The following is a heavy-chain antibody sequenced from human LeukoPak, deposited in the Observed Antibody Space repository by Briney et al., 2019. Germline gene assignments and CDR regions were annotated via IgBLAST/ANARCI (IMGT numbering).Heavy chain of an antibody. D-gene: IGHD2-2*03. CDR1: GGSISGYH. J-gene: IGHJ3*02. Sequence: PSETLSLTCTVTGGSISGYHWNWIRLSPGKGLEWIANIFYTGNADYNPSLESRVTISVDTSKNEISLILSSATAADTAIYYCAREHVWMDAFDIWGQGAMVTVSS. V-gene: IGHV4-59*12. CDR2: IFYTGNA. CDR3: AREHVWMDAFDI.